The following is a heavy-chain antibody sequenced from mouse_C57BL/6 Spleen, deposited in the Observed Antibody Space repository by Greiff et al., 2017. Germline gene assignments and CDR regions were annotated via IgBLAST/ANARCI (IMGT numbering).Heavy chain of an antibody. CDR3: ARFGYSNYEGRFAY. Sequence: QVQLQQPGAELVKPGASVKLSCKASGYTFTSYWMQWVKQRPGQGLEWIGEIDPSDSYTNYNQKFKGKATLTVDTSSSTAYMQLSSMTSEDSAVYYCARFGYSNYEGRFAYWGQGTLVTVSA. D-gene: IGHD2-5*01. CDR1: GYTFTSYW. CDR2: IDPSDSYT. V-gene: IGHV1-50*01. J-gene: IGHJ3*01.